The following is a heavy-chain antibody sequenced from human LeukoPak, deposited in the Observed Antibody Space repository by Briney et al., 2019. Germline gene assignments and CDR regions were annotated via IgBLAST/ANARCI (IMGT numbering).Heavy chain of an antibody. Sequence: GGSLRLSCAASGFTFSSYGMSWVRQAPGKELEWVTNIKQDGSEKYHVDSVRGRFTISRDNAKNSVYLQMNSLRAEDTAIYYCVRDISYGAYYYCMDVWGKGTTVTVSS. D-gene: IGHD2-21*01. CDR1: GFTFSSYG. V-gene: IGHV3-7*01. CDR2: IKQDGSEK. J-gene: IGHJ6*03. CDR3: VRDISYGAYYYCMDV.